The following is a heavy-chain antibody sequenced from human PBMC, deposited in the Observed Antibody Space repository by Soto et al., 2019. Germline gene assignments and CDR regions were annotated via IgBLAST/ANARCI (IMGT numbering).Heavy chain of an antibody. Sequence: EVQLVESGGGLVKPGGSLRLSCAASGFTFSSYSMNWVRQAPGKGLEWVSSISSSSSYIYYADSVKGRFTISRDNAKNPLYLQMNSLRAEDTAVYYCARDGTTGTTDAFHIWGQGTMVTVSS. CDR3: ARDGTTGTTDAFHI. D-gene: IGHD1-1*01. J-gene: IGHJ3*02. V-gene: IGHV3-21*01. CDR1: GFTFSSYS. CDR2: ISSSSSYI.